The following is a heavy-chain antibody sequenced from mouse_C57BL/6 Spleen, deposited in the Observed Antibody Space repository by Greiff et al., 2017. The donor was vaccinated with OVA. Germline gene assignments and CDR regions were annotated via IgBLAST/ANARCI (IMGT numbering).Heavy chain of an antibody. J-gene: IGHJ2*01. Sequence: VKLQESGAELVKPGASVKISCKASGYAFSSYWMNWVKQRPGKGLEWIGQIYPGDGDTNYNGKFKGKATLTADKSSSTAYMQLSSLTSEDSAVYFCARRLTGTRGYYFDYWGQGTTLTVSS. CDR1: GYAFSSYW. CDR3: ARRLTGTRGYYFDY. V-gene: IGHV1-80*01. CDR2: IYPGDGDT. D-gene: IGHD4-1*01.